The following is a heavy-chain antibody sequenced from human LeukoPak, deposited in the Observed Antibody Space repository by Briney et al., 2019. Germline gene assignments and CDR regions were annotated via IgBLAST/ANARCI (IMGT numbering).Heavy chain of an antibody. CDR2: IILILGIA. D-gene: IGHD3-9*01. CDR3: AREEGRVLRYFDWLLPPSVDY. V-gene: IGHV1-69*04. CDR1: GGTSTSYA. J-gene: IGHJ4*02. Sequence: GSSVKVSCKAFGGTSTSYAISWVGKAPGKRLEWMGRIILILGIANYAQKFQSRVPITADKSTSTAYMELSSLRSEDTAVYYCAREEGRVLRYFDWLLPPSVDYWGQGTLVTVSS.